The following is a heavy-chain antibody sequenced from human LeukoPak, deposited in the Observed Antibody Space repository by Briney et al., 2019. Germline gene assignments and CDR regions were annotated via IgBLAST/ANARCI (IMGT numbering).Heavy chain of an antibody. CDR2: IYYSGTT. Sequence: PSETLSLTCTVSGDSSSSHYWSWIRQPPGKGLEWIGYIYYSGTTNYNPSLKTRVSISLDASKNQFSLKLTSVTAADTAVYYCARDADFWRFDSWGQGTLVTVSS. CDR1: GDSSSSHY. D-gene: IGHD3-3*01. V-gene: IGHV4-59*11. J-gene: IGHJ4*02. CDR3: ARDADFWRFDS.